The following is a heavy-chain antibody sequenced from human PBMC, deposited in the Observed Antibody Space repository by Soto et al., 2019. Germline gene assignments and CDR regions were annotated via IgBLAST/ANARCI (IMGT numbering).Heavy chain of an antibody. D-gene: IGHD1-26*01. CDR2: IYYTGNT. V-gene: IGHV4-30-4*01. CDR1: GGSIGSGDYY. Sequence: QVQLKESGPGLVKPSQTLSLTCSVSGGSIGSGDYYWSWVRQSPGKGLEWIGYIYYTGNTYYNPSLGSWVTFSVVTSQNQLSLRLSDVTVADTAVYSCARASRRRADSGTRPLYYFDYWGQGTLVTVSS. CDR3: ARASRRRADSGTRPLYYFDY. J-gene: IGHJ4*02.